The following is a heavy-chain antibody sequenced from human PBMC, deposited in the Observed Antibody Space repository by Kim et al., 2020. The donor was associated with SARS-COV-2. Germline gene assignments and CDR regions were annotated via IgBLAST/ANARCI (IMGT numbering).Heavy chain of an antibody. V-gene: IGHV4-4*09. CDR3: ARRDSSSSVGVDY. D-gene: IGHD6-6*01. Sequence: YNPSHKSRVTRSVDTAKNQFSLKRSSVTAADTAVYYCARRDSSSSVGVDYWGQGTLVTVSS. J-gene: IGHJ4*02.